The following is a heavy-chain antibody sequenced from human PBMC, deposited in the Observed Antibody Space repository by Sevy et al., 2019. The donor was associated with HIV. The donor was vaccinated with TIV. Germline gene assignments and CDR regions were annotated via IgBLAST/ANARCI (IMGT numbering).Heavy chain of an antibody. CDR2: ISGSGGST. J-gene: IGHJ4*02. V-gene: IGHV3-23*01. Sequence: GESLKISCAASGFTFSSYAMSWVRQAPGKGLEWVSAISGSGGSTYYAGSVKGRFTISRDNSKNTLYLQMNSLRAEDTAVYYCAKDGRVPAARDYFDYWGQGTLVTVSS. CDR1: GFTFSSYA. D-gene: IGHD2-2*01. CDR3: AKDGRVPAARDYFDY.